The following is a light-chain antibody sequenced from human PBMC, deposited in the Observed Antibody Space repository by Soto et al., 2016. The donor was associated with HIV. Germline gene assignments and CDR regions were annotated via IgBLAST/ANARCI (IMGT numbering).Light chain of an antibody. CDR2: DDG. CDR3: QVWDVSSDLVL. CDR1: NVGSKS. J-gene: IGLJ3*02. Sequence: SYELTQPPSLSVAPRKTARITCGGNNVGSKSVQWYQQKPGQAPVLVVYDDGDRPSGIPERFSGSNSGNTATLTISRVKAGDEADYYCQVWDVSSDLVLFGGTDKLTVV. V-gene: IGLV3-21*03.